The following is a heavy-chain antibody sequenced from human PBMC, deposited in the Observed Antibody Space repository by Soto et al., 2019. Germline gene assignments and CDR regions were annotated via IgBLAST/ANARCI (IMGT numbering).Heavy chain of an antibody. CDR3: ARGGGSDSLDY. V-gene: IGHV4-30-2*01. J-gene: IGHJ4*02. CDR1: GASITCGGNS. D-gene: IGHD1-26*01. CDR2: INHLETS. Sequence: SETLCLTCTVSGASITCGGNSWGWMRQTPGKGLEWFGCINHLETSFYNPSFESRLTLSINRAKNQFSLKMHSMSAADRAVYFCARGGGSDSLDYWGPRLLVAVFS.